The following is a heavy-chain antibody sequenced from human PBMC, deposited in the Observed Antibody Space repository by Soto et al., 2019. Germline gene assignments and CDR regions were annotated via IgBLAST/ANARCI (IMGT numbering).Heavy chain of an antibody. CDR3: ARDGREASGMDV. J-gene: IGHJ6*02. D-gene: IGHD1-26*01. CDR1: GSPIPSHY. V-gene: IGHV4-59*11. Sequence: SETLSLTCTISGSPIPSHYWSRVRQAPGKGLEWIGHIYYRGSTNYNPSLRSRSTISVDASKSQFSLKLNSVITADTAVYYCARDGREASGMDVWGQGTKVT. CDR2: IYYRGST.